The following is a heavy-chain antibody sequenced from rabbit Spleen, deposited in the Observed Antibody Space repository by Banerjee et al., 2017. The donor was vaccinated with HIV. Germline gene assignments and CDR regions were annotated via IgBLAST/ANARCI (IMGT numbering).Heavy chain of an antibody. CDR2: IYVGSSGST. D-gene: IGHD6-1*01. V-gene: IGHV1S40*01. J-gene: IGHJ4*01. CDR3: ARDTGGDGYGL. CDR1: GFSFSSSYW. Sequence: QSLEESGGGLVKPGGTLTLTCTASGFSFSSSYWICWVRQAPGKGLEWIACIYVGSSGSTYYASWAKGRFTISKTSSTTVTLQMTSLTAADTATYFCARDTGGDGYGLWGQGTLVTVS.